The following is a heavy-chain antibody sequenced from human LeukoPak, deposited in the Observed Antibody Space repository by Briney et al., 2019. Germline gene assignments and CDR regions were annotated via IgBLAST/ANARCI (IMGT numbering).Heavy chain of an antibody. CDR3: AREGAVAGVREAFDI. CDR1: GFTFSSYG. CDR2: IRYDGSNK. J-gene: IGHJ3*02. Sequence: GGSLRLSCAASGFTFSSYGMHWVRQAPGKGLEWVAFIRYDGSNKYYADSVKGRFTISRDNSKNTLFLQMNSLRAEDTDVYYCAREGAVAGVREAFDIWGQGTMVTVSS. V-gene: IGHV3-30*02. D-gene: IGHD6-19*01.